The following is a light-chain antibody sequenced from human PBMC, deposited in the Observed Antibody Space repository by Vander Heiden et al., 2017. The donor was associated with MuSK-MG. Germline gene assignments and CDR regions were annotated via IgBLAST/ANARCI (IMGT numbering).Light chain of an antibody. V-gene: IGLV1-44*01. Sequence: QSVLPQPPSASGTPGQRVTISCSGSSSNIGSNTVNWYQQLPGTAPKLLIYGNNQRPSGVPDRFSSSKSGTSASLAISGLQSEDEADYYCESWDASLNVVFGGGTKLTVL. J-gene: IGLJ2*01. CDR3: ESWDASLNVV. CDR2: GNN. CDR1: SSNIGSNT.